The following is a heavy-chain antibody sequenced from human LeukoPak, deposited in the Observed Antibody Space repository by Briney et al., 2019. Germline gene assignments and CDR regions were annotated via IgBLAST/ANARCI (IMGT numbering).Heavy chain of an antibody. V-gene: IGHV1-69*13. CDR3: ARVGATYYYYYYGMDV. D-gene: IGHD1-26*01. CDR2: IIPIFGTA. CDR1: GYTFTSYG. J-gene: IGHJ6*02. Sequence: ASVKVSCKASGYTFTSYGISWVRQAPGQGLEWMGGIIPIFGTANYAQKFQGRVTITADESTSTAYMELSSLRSEDTAVYYCARVGATYYYYYYGMDVWGQGTTVTVSS.